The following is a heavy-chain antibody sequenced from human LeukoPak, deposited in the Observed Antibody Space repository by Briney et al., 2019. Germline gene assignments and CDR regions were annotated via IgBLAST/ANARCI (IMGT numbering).Heavy chain of an antibody. V-gene: IGHV4-39*07. CDR1: GGSISSSSYY. CDR2: IYYSGST. Sequence: SETLSLTCTVSGGSISSSSYYWGWIRQPPGKGLEWIGSIYYSGSTYYNPSLKSRVTISVDTSKNQFSLKLSSVTAADTAVYYCARGRPLYSGSYYGGGYFDYWGQGTLVTVSS. J-gene: IGHJ4*02. D-gene: IGHD1-26*01. CDR3: ARGRPLYSGSYYGGGYFDY.